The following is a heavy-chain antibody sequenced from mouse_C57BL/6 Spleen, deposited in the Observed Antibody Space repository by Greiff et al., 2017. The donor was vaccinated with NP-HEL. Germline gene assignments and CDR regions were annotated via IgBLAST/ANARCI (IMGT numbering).Heavy chain of an antibody. V-gene: IGHV5-15*01. CDR1: GFTFSDYG. CDR2: ISNLAYSI. Sequence: EVQLVESGGGLVQPGGSLKLSCAASGFTFSDYGMAWVRQAPRKGPEWVAFISNLAYSIYYADTVTGRFTISRENAKNTLYLEMSSLRSEDTAMYYCARHRGDYAMDYWGQGTSVTVSS. CDR3: ARHRGDYAMDY. D-gene: IGHD3-3*01. J-gene: IGHJ4*01.